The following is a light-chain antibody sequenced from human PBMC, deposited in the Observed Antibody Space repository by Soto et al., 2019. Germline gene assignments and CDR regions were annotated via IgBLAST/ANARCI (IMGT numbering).Light chain of an antibody. CDR1: SSDVGSYNV. CDR3: CSNAGSSTLYV. CDR2: EGT. Sequence: NRPASGSGSPGQAISIFCTGTSSDVGSYNVVSWYQQHPGKAPKLMIYEGTKRPSGVSNRFSGSRSGNTASLTISGLQAEDEADYYCCSNAGSSTLYVFGTGTKVTVL. V-gene: IGLV2-23*01. J-gene: IGLJ1*01.